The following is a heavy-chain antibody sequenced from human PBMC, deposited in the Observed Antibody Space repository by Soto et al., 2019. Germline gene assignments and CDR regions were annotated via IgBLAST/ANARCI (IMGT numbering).Heavy chain of an antibody. CDR3: AKVVNYYYNGMDV. D-gene: IGHD3-16*02. CDR1: GFTFSSNA. CDR2: ISDSGFST. J-gene: IGHJ6*02. Sequence: EVQLLESGGVLVQPGGSLRLSCAASGFTFSSNAMSWVRQAPGKGLAWVSAISDSGFSTYYADSVKGRFAISRDNSKNTLYLQMNSLRVEDTAVYYCAKVVNYYYNGMDVWGQGTTVTVSS. V-gene: IGHV3-23*01.